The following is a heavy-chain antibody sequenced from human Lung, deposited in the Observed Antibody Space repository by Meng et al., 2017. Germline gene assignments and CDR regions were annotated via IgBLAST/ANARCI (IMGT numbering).Heavy chain of an antibody. CDR3: ARGSITMVRGVSVFDP. Sequence: GQLQEAGPGLVKPSGTLSLTCAVSGGSISSSNWWSWVRQPPGKGLEWIGEIYHSGSTNYNPSLKSRVTISVGKSKNQFSLKLSSVTAADTAVYYCARGSITMVRGVSVFDPWGQGTLVTVSS. V-gene: IGHV4-4*02. D-gene: IGHD3-10*01. CDR1: GGSISSSNW. CDR2: IYHSGST. J-gene: IGHJ5*02.